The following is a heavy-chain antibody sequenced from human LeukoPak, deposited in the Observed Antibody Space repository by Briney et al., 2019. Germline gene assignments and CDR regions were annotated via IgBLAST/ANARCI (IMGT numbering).Heavy chain of an antibody. CDR2: IWYDGSNK. D-gene: IGHD5-18*01. Sequence: PGRSLRLSCAASEFTFSSYGMHWVRQAPGKGLEWVAVIWYDGSNKYYADSVKGRFTISRDNSKNTLYLQMNSLRAEDAAVYYCAKGYSYGHMPEDYWGQGTLVTVSS. CDR3: AKGYSYGHMPEDY. J-gene: IGHJ4*02. V-gene: IGHV3-33*06. CDR1: EFTFSSYG.